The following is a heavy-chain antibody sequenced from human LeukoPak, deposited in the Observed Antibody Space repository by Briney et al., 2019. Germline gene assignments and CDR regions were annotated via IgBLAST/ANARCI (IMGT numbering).Heavy chain of an antibody. V-gene: IGHV4-59*01. CDR2: IYYSGST. J-gene: IGHJ4*02. CDR3: ARVRGGGIFHFDY. D-gene: IGHD2-15*01. CDR1: GGSISSYY. Sequence: SETLSLTCTVSGGSISSYYWSWIRQPPGKGLEWIGYIYYSGSTNYNPSLKSRVTISVDTSKNQFSLKLSSVTAADTAVYYCARVRGGGIFHFDYWGQGTLVTVSS.